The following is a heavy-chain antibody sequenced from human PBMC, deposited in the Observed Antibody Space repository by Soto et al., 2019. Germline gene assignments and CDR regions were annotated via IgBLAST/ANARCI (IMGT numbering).Heavy chain of an antibody. CDR2: IYYSGST. D-gene: IGHD3-9*01. V-gene: IGHV4-59*08. J-gene: IGHJ4*02. Sequence: ETLSLTCTVSGGSISSYYWSWIRQPPGKGLEWIGYIYYSGSTNYNPSLKSRVTISVDTSKNQFSLKLSSVTAADTAVYYCARHADYDILTGPDYWGQGTLVTVSS. CDR1: GGSISSYY. CDR3: ARHADYDILTGPDY.